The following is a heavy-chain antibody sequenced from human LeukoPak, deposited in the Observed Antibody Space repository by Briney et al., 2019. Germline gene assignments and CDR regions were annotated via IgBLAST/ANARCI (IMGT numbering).Heavy chain of an antibody. D-gene: IGHD3-22*01. CDR2: ISWNSGSI. CDR3: AKALYYYDSSGYYSPLDY. Sequence: GRSLRLSCAASGFTFDDYAMHWVRQAPGKGLEWVSGISWNSGSIGYADSVKGRFTISRDNAKNSLYLQMNSLRAEDTALYYCAKALYYYDSSGYYSPLDYWGQGTPVTVSS. CDR1: GFTFDDYA. V-gene: IGHV3-9*01. J-gene: IGHJ4*02.